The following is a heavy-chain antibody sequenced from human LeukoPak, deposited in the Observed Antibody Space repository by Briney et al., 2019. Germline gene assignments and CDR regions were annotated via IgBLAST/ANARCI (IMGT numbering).Heavy chain of an antibody. V-gene: IGHV4-61*02. CDR2: IYTSGST. CDR1: GGSISSNTYY. Sequence: PSETLSLTCTVSGGSISSNTYYWSWIRQPAGKGLEWIGRIYTSGSTNYSPSLKSRVTISVDTSKNRFSLKLSSVTAADTAVYYCASNYYGSGWNYYYYYMDVWGKGTTVTISS. J-gene: IGHJ6*03. CDR3: ASNYYGSGWNYYYYYMDV. D-gene: IGHD3-10*01.